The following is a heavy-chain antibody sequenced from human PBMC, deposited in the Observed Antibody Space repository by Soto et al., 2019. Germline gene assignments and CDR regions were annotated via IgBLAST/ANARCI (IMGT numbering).Heavy chain of an antibody. CDR2: IIPIFGTA. CDR1: GGTFSSYA. D-gene: IGHD2-15*01. Sequence: QVQLVQSGAEVKKPGSSVKVSCKASGGTFSSYAISWVRQAPGQGLEWMGGIIPIFGTANYAQKFQGRVTITADESTSTAYMELSSLRSEDTAVYYCAATYSGYARMVVAANLFDYWGQGTLVTVSS. V-gene: IGHV1-69*01. CDR3: AATYSGYARMVVAANLFDY. J-gene: IGHJ4*02.